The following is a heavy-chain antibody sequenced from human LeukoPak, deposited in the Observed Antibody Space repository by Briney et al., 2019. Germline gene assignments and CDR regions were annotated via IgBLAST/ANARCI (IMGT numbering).Heavy chain of an antibody. CDR2: INHSGST. Sequence: SETLSLTCAVYGGSFSGYYWSWIRQPPGKGLEWIGEINHSGSTNYNPSLKSRVTISVDTSKNQFSLKLSSVTAADTAVYYCARQTRYCGSTSCYYFDYWGQGTLVTVSS. CDR3: ARQTRYCGSTSCYYFDY. J-gene: IGHJ4*02. CDR1: GGSFSGYY. D-gene: IGHD2-2*01. V-gene: IGHV4-34*01.